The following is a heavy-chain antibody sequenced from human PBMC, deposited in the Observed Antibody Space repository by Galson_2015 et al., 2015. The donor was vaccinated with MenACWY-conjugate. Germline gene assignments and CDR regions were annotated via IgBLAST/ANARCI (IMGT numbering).Heavy chain of an antibody. CDR3: SNHYDLDA. Sequence: SLRLSCAASGFTFNNAWMSWVRQAPGTGLEWVGLIKSKTDGGTTDYAAPVRGRFTISRDDSKNTLYLQMKGLKTEDTAVYYCSNHYDLDAWGQGTTVTVSS. J-gene: IGHJ6*02. D-gene: IGHD1-14*01. CDR1: GFTFNNAW. CDR2: IKSKTDGGTT. V-gene: IGHV3-15*01.